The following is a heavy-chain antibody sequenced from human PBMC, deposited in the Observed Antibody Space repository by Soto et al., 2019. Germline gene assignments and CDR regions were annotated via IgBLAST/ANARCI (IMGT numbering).Heavy chain of an antibody. CDR3: ARDRRGRAAFDL. J-gene: IGHJ3*01. CDR2: MYYSGSA. D-gene: IGHD3-10*01. V-gene: IGHV4-59*01. Sequence: QVQLQESGPGLVKPSETLSLTCTVSGDSITTYYWGWIRQPPGKGLEYIAYMYYSGSAIYNPSLKSRVTMSVDTSKNRLSLSLSSVTAADTAVYYCARDRRGRAAFDLWGQGTTVTVSS. CDR1: GDSITTYY.